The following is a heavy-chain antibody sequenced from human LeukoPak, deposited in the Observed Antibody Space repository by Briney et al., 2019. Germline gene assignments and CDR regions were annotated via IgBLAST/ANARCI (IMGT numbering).Heavy chain of an antibody. CDR2: INDDGKNT. D-gene: IGHD5-12*01. J-gene: IGHJ4*02. V-gene: IGHV3-74*01. CDR3: VYSGYDWTYYFDW. CDR1: GFTFSSYW. Sequence: GGSLRLSCAASGFTFSSYWMSWVRQAPGKGLVWVSCINDDGKNTSYADSVKGRFTISRDNAKNTLYLQMSSLRAEDTAIYYCVYSGYDWTYYFDWWGQGTLVTVSS.